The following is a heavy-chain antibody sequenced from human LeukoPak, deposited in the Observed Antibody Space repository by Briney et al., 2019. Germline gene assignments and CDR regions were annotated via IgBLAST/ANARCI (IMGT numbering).Heavy chain of an antibody. CDR3: ARVSRSRRSGYTSGVLY. D-gene: IGHD5-12*01. J-gene: IGHJ4*02. CDR2: IYPGDSDT. Sequence: GESLKISCKGSGYSFANFWIGWVRQMLGKGLEWMGIIYPGDSDTRYSPSFRGQVTISVDESSRTAHLQWSSLKASDTATYHCARVSRSRRSGYTSGVLYWGQGTLVTVSS. V-gene: IGHV5-51*01. CDR1: GYSFANFW.